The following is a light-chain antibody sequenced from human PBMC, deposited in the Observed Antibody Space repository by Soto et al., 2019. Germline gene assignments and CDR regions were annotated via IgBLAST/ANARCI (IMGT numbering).Light chain of an antibody. J-gene: IGLJ1*01. CDR3: SSYTSSSTLQV. Sequence: SVLTQPASVSWSPGQSITISCTGNRSDVGGYNYVSWYQQHPGKAPKLMIYDVSNRPSGVSNRFSGSKSGNTASLTISGLQAEDEADYYCSSYTSSSTLQVFGTGTKVTVL. V-gene: IGLV2-14*01. CDR1: RSDVGGYNY. CDR2: DVS.